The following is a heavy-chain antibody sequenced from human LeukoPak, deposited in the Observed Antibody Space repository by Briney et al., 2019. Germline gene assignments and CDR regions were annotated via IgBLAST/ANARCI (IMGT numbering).Heavy chain of an antibody. D-gene: IGHD3-10*01. CDR2: ISYDGSNK. Sequence: GGSLRLSCAASGFTFSSYGMHWVRQAPGKGLEWVAVISYDGSNKYYADSVKGRFTNSRDNSKNTLYLQMNSLRAEDTAVYYCAKDHLWFGESRFPDFDYWGQGTLVTVSS. CDR3: AKDHLWFGESRFPDFDY. J-gene: IGHJ4*02. CDR1: GFTFSSYG. V-gene: IGHV3-30*18.